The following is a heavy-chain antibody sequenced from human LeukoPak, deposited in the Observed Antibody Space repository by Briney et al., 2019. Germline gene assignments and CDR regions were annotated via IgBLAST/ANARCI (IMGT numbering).Heavy chain of an antibody. D-gene: IGHD4-17*01. V-gene: IGHV1-2*02. J-gene: IGHJ4*02. CDR2: INSNSGGT. CDR1: GYTFTGYY. Sequence: ASVKVSCKASGYTFTGYYIHWVRQAPGQGPEWMGWINSNSGGTNYAQTFQGRVTMTRDTSINTAYMELSRLRSDDTAVYYCARAQPWGPYGDYGYWGQGTLVTVSS. CDR3: ARAQPWGPYGDYGY.